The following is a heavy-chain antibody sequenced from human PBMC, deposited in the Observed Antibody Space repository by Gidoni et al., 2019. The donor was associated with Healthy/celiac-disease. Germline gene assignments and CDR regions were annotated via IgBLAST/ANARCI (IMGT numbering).Heavy chain of an antibody. D-gene: IGHD3-22*01. CDR1: GRPLRNHY. Sequence: QVQLQESGPGLVKPSETLALTCTVSGRPLRNHYCAWVRQSAGKGLEWIGRINTSGSNTYNPSLQSRVTMSLDTSKSQFSLRLTSVTATDTAVYFCAAYPSLYDRSGYYVAWGQGTLVTVSS. V-gene: IGHV4-4*07. J-gene: IGHJ5*02. CDR3: AAYPSLYDRSGYYVA. CDR2: INTSGSN.